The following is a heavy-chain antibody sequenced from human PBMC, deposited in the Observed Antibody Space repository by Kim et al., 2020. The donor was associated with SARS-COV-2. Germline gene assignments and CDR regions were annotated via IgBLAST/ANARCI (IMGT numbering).Heavy chain of an antibody. Sequence: ASVKVSCKVSGYTLTELSMHWVRQAPGKGLEWMGGFDPEDGETIYAQKFQGRVTMTEDTSTDTAYMELSSLRSEDTAVYYCATTSVVNKSHWFDPWGQGTLVTVSS. V-gene: IGHV1-24*01. CDR2: FDPEDGET. D-gene: IGHD3-22*01. CDR1: GYTLTELS. J-gene: IGHJ5*02. CDR3: ATTSVVNKSHWFDP.